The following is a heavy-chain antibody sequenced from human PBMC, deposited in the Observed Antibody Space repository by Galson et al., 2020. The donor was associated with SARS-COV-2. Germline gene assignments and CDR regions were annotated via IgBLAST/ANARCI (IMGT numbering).Heavy chain of an antibody. CDR3: AREYYYGDSRLEYYYGMDV. CDR2: ISSSSSYI. V-gene: IGHV3-21*01. J-gene: IGHJ6*02. CDR1: GFTFSSYS. Sequence: GESLKISCAASGFTFSSYSMNWVRQAPGKGLEWVSSISSSSSYIYYADSVKGRFTISRDNAKNSLYLQMNSLRAEYTAVYYCAREYYYGDSRLEYYYGMDVWGQGTTVTVSS. D-gene: IGHD4-17*01.